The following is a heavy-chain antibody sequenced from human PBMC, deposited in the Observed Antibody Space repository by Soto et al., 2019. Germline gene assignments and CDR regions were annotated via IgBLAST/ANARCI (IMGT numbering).Heavy chain of an antibody. Sequence: QVQLVESGGGLVKPGGSLRLSCAASGFTFSDYYMSWIRQAPGKGLARVSYISSSGSTIYYADSEKGRFTISRDNAKNSLYLQMNSLRAEDTAVYYCARDPLGDPSPNDAFDIWGQGTMVTVSS. CDR1: GFTFSDYY. J-gene: IGHJ3*02. D-gene: IGHD2-21*01. CDR2: ISSSGSTI. CDR3: ARDPLGDPSPNDAFDI. V-gene: IGHV3-11*01.